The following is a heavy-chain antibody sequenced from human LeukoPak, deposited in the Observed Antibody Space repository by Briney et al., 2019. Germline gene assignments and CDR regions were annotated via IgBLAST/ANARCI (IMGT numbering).Heavy chain of an antibody. CDR1: GYTFTELA. V-gene: IGHV1-24*01. CDR3: APRNVYKGYFDN. D-gene: IGHD5-24*01. J-gene: IGHJ4*02. Sequence: GASVKVSCKVSGYTFTELAMHGVRQAPGKGLEWMGSFDPEDGERIYAQKLQGRLIMTEDTSTDTAYLELSSLRSDDTAVYYCAPRNVYKGYFDNWGQGTLVTVSS. CDR2: FDPEDGER.